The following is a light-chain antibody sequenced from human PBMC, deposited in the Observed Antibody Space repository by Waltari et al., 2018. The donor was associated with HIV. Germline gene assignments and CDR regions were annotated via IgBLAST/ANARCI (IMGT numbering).Light chain of an antibody. CDR3: KHRVNWVT. J-gene: IGKJ4*01. Sequence: DIVFTQSPATLSLSPGERAPLSCRASQSVGTYLVWYQQRPGQPPRLLIHDASNRATGIPARFSGSGSGTDFTLTITSLEPEDFAVYFCKHRVNWVTFGAGTRVE. CDR1: QSVGTY. CDR2: DAS. V-gene: IGKV3-11*01.